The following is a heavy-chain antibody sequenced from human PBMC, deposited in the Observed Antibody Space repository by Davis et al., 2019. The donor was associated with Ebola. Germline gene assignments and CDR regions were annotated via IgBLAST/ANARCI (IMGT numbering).Heavy chain of an antibody. CDR2: INWSGGTT. J-gene: IGHJ2*01. D-gene: IGHD1-7*01. Sequence: GGSLRLSCAASGFNFDDYGMSWVRQAPGKGLEWVSGINWSGGTTGYADSVKGRFTISRDNAKNSLILQINSLRAEDTAFYHCARDGGVRWNYVQYFDLWGRGTLVTVSS. CDR1: GFNFDDYG. CDR3: ARDGGVRWNYVQYFDL. V-gene: IGHV3-20*01.